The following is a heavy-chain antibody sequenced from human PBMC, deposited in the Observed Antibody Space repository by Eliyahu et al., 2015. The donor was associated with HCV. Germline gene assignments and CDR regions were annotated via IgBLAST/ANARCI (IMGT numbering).Heavy chain of an antibody. CDR1: GFTXSNAW. Sequence: EVQLVESGGGLVKPGGSLRLSCAASGFTXSNAWMTWVRQAPGKGLEWVGRIKNKADGATIDYAAPVKGRFTISRDDSENTLYLQMNSLRIEDTAVYYCITDQGGTSRWEFHCWGQGTLVTVSS. CDR3: ITDQGGTSRWEFHC. V-gene: IGHV3-15*01. D-gene: IGHD1-26*01. J-gene: IGHJ4*02. CDR2: IKNKADGATI.